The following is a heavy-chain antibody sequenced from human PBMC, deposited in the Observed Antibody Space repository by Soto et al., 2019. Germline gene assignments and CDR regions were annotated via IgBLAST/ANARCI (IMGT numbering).Heavy chain of an antibody. CDR1: GFTFSDYY. J-gene: IGHJ4*02. CDR2: ISSSGSTI. V-gene: IGHV3-11*01. CDR3: AMWRSYRYVGYFDY. D-gene: IGHD3-16*02. Sequence: QVQLVESGGGLVKPGGSLRLSCAASGFTFSDYYMSCIRQAPGKGLEWVSYISSSGSTIYYADSVKGRFTNYRDNAKNSLYLQMSSLRAEDTAVYYCAMWRSYRYVGYFDYWGQGTLVTVSS.